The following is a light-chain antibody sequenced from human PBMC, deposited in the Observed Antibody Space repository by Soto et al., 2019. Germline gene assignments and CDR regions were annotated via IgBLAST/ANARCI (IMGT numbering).Light chain of an antibody. CDR1: ISNIGTNY. CDR2: RDN. Sequence: QSVLTQPPSVSGTPGQGVTISCSGGISNIGTNYVHWFQQLPGTAPKVLSNRDNQRPSGVPDRFSGSKSGTSASLAISGLRSEDEAEYYCAAWDDTVRSYVFGTGTKVTVL. V-gene: IGLV1-47*01. CDR3: AAWDDTVRSYV. J-gene: IGLJ1*01.